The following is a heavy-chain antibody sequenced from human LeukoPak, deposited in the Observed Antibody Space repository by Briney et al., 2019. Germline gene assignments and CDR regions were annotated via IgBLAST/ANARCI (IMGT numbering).Heavy chain of an antibody. CDR2: ISAYNGNT. CDR1: GYTFTSYG. J-gene: IGHJ4*02. Sequence: ASVKVSCKASGYTFTSYGISWVRQAPGQGLEWMGWISAYNGNTSYAQKLQGRVTMTTDTSTSTAYMELRSLRSDDTAVYYCARDDPGDYGPYFDYWGQGTLVTVSS. V-gene: IGHV1-18*01. CDR3: ARDDPGDYGPYFDY. D-gene: IGHD4-17*01.